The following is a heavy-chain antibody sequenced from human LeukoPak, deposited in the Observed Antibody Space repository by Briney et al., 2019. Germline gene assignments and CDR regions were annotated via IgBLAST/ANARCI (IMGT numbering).Heavy chain of an antibody. CDR2: ISSTSSYI. CDR1: GFTFSTYS. V-gene: IGHV3-21*01. Sequence: AGGSLRLSCAASGFTFSTYSMNWVRQAPGKGLEWVSSISSTSSYIYYAVSVKDRFTISRDNAKNSLYLQMDSLRAEDTAVYYCASSPLHFDWLFYFDYWGQGTPVAVSS. D-gene: IGHD3-9*01. CDR3: ASSPLHFDWLFYFDY. J-gene: IGHJ4*02.